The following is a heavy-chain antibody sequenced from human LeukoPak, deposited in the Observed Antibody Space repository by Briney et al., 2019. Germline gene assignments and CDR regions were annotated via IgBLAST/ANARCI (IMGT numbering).Heavy chain of an antibody. J-gene: IGHJ4*02. Sequence: PGGSLRLSCAASGFTFDDHGMSWVRQAPGKGLEWVSAISGSGGSTYYADSVKGRFTISRDNSKNTLYLQMNSLRAEDTAVYYCAKDPEYYDSSGHSDYWGQGTLVTVSS. CDR1: GFTFDDHG. D-gene: IGHD3-22*01. CDR3: AKDPEYYDSSGHSDY. CDR2: ISGSGGST. V-gene: IGHV3-23*01.